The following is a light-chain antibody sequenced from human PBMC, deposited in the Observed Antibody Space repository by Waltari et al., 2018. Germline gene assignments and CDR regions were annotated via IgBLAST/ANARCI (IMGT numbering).Light chain of an antibody. CDR3: QQYGSSAWT. CDR2: GAS. Sequence: EIVLTQSPGTLSLSPGERATLSCRASQSVSSSYLAWYQQKPGQAPRLLIYGASSRATGIPDRFSGSGSATDFLLTISRLEPEDFAVYYCQQYGSSAWTFGQGIKVEIK. J-gene: IGKJ1*01. CDR1: QSVSSSY. V-gene: IGKV3-20*01.